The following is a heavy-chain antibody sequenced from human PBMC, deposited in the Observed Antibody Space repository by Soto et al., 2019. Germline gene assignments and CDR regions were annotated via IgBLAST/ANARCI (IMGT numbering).Heavy chain of an antibody. J-gene: IGHJ4*02. Sequence: EVQLLESGGGFLQPGGSLRLSCAASGFTFSSYAMSWVRQAPGKGLQWVSAISGRGGSTFYADSVRGRFTISRDNSNNTQYMQMNSLGAEDTALYYCAKVGLAMADPYYFDSWGRGSLVTVSS. CDR3: AKVGLAMADPYYFDS. CDR2: ISGRGGST. V-gene: IGHV3-23*01. D-gene: IGHD3-16*01. CDR1: GFTFSSYA.